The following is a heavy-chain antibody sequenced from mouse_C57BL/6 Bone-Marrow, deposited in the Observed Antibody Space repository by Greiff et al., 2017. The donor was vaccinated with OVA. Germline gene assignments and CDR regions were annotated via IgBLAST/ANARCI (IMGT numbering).Heavy chain of an antibody. Sequence: VQLQQSGAELVRPGASVKLSCKASGFNIKDDYMHWVKQRHEQGLEWIGWIDPENGDTEYASKFQGKATITADTSSNTAYLQLSSLTSEDTAVYYCTTLILRSNAMDYWGQGTSVTVSS. CDR3: TTLILRSNAMDY. CDR2: IDPENGDT. V-gene: IGHV14-4*01. J-gene: IGHJ4*01. D-gene: IGHD1-1*01. CDR1: GFNIKDDY.